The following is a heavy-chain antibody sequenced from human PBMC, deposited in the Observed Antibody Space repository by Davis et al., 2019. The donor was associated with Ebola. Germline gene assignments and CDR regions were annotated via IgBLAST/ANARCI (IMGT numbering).Heavy chain of an antibody. D-gene: IGHD4-17*01. CDR1: GFTVSSNY. Sequence: GESLKISCAASGFTVSSNYMSWVRQAPGKGLEWVSVIYSGGSTYYADSVKGRFTISRDNSKNTLYLQMNSLRAEDTAVYYCARPYGDYGRYYYGMDVWGQGTTVTVSS. CDR3: ARPYGDYGRYYYGMDV. J-gene: IGHJ6*02. V-gene: IGHV3-66*01. CDR2: IYSGGST.